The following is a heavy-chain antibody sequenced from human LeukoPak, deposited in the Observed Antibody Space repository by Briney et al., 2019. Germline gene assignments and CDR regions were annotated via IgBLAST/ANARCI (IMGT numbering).Heavy chain of an antibody. V-gene: IGHV4-39*01. D-gene: IGHD6-19*01. CDR3: ARHGWQWLVRGYYYMDV. CDR1: GGSISSSSYY. J-gene: IGHJ6*03. CDR2: IYYSGST. Sequence: PSETLSLTCTVSGGSISSSSYYWGWIRQPPGKGLEWIGSIYYSGSTYYNPSLKSRVTISVDTSKNQFSLKLSSVTAADTAVYYCARHGWQWLVRGYYYMDVWGKGTTVTVSS.